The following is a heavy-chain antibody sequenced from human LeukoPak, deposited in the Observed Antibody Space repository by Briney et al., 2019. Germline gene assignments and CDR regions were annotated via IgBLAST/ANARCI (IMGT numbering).Heavy chain of an antibody. CDR2: IKQDGTEK. D-gene: IGHD3-10*01. CDR3: AKVAKYYYGSEAYYFFEQ. V-gene: IGHV3-7*01. J-gene: IGHJ4*02. Sequence: GGSLRLSCAASGFTFTTYWMSWVRQAPGKGLEWVANIKQDGTEKYYVDSVKGRFTISRDNARNSLELQMNSLRVEDTAVYYCAKVAKYYYGSEAYYFFEQWGQGTPVTASS. CDR1: GFTFTTYW.